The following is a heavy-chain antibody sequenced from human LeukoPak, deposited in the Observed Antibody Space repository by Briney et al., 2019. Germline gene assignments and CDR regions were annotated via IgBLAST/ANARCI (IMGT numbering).Heavy chain of an antibody. CDR3: ARGGYSSSWYYRN. Sequence: PSETLSLTCTVSGGSISSYYWSWIRQPPGKGLEWIGYIYYNGSTNYNPSLKSRVTISVDTSKNQFSLKLSSVTAADAAVYYCARGGYSSSWYYRNWGQGTLVTVSS. CDR1: GGSISSYY. CDR2: IYYNGST. D-gene: IGHD6-13*01. V-gene: IGHV4-59*08. J-gene: IGHJ4*02.